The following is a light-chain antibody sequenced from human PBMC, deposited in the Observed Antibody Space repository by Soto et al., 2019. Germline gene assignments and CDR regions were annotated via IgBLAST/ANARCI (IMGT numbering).Light chain of an antibody. J-gene: IGKJ3*01. CDR1: HDITSY. CDR3: QKCDYLPI. V-gene: IGKV1-33*01. CDR2: DAS. Sequence: DIQMTQSPSSLSASVGDRVTITCQASHDITSYLNWYQHKPGKAPKLLIYDASILEAGAPSRFRGSGSGTDFSFTISSLQPEDVATYYCQKCDYLPIFGPGTTVDFK.